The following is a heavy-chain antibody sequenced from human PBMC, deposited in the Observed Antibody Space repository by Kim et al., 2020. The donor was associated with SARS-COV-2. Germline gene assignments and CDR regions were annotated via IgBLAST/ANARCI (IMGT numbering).Heavy chain of an antibody. CDR2: IYYSGST. D-gene: IGHD3-3*01. J-gene: IGHJ6*02. CDR1: GGSISSYY. Sequence: SETLYLTCTASGGSISSYYWSWIRQPPGKGLEWIGYIYYSGSTNYNPSLKRRVTISVDTSKNQFTLKLSSVTAADTAVYYCARTPGRLRFLESMDVWGQGTTVAVSS. V-gene: IGHV4-59*01. CDR3: ARTPGRLRFLESMDV.